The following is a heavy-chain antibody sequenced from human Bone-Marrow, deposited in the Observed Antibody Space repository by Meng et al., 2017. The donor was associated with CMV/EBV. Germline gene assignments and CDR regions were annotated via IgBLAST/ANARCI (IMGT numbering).Heavy chain of an antibody. D-gene: IGHD3-3*01. CDR2: INPNSGGT. J-gene: IGHJ4*02. Sequence: ASVKVSCKASGYTFTGYYMHWVRQAPGQGLEWMGWINPNSGGTNYAQKFQGRVTMTRDTSISTAYMELSRLRSDDTAVYYCARVVRNYDFWSGYSDYWGQGTLVTVSS. CDR1: GYTFTGYY. V-gene: IGHV1-2*02. CDR3: ARVVRNYDFWSGYSDY.